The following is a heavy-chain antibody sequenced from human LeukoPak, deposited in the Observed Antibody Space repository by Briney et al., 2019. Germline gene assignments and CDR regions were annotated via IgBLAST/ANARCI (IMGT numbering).Heavy chain of an antibody. CDR1: GDSISSYY. CDR3: AREYYYGSGSSFAFDI. CDR2: IYYIGST. Sequence: PSETLSLTCTVSGDSISSYYWSWIRQPPGKGLEWIGYIYYIGSTNYNPSLKSRVTMSVDTSKNQFSLKLSSVTAADTAVYYCAREYYYGSGSSFAFDIWGQGTMVTVSS. D-gene: IGHD3-10*01. V-gene: IGHV4-59*12. J-gene: IGHJ3*02.